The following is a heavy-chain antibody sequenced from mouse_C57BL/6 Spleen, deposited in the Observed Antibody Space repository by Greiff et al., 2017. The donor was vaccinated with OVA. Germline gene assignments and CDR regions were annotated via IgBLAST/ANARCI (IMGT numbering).Heavy chain of an antibody. CDR2: ILPGSGST. V-gene: IGHV1-9*01. D-gene: IGHD2-4*01. CDR3: ARSYYDYDDGPPPFAY. Sequence: QVQLQQSGAELMKPGASVKLSCKATGYTFTGYWIEWVKQRPGHGLEWIGEILPGSGSTNYNEKFKGKATFTADTSSNTAYMQLSILTTEDSAIYYCARSYYDYDDGPPPFAYWGQGTLVTVSA. CDR1: GYTFTGYW. J-gene: IGHJ3*01.